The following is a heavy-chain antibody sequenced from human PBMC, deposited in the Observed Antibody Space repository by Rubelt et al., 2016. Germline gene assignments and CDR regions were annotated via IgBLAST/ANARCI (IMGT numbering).Heavy chain of an antibody. J-gene: IGHJ2*01. CDR2: INAGNGNT. CDR3: ARRRRYSGSSYWYFDL. Sequence: QVQLVQSGAEVKKPGASVKVSCKASGYTFTSYAMHWVRQAPGQRLEGMGWINAGNGNTKYSQKFQGIVTITRDTSASTAYMELSSLRSEDTAVYYCARRRRYSGSSYWYFDLWGRGTLVTVSS. V-gene: IGHV1-3*01. D-gene: IGHD1-26*01. CDR1: GYTFTSYA.